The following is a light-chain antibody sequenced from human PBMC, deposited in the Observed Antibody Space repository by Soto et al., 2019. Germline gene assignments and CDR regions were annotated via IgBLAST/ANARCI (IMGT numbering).Light chain of an antibody. Sequence: QPVLTQSPSASASLGASAKLTCTLSSEHSSYAIAWHQQQPEKGPRYLMKVNSDGSHNKGDGTPDRLSGSSSGAERYLIISSLQSEDEADYYCQTWGTGIHVVFGGGTKLTVL. V-gene: IGLV4-69*01. CDR1: SEHSSYA. J-gene: IGLJ2*01. CDR3: QTWGTGIHVV. CDR2: VNSDGSH.